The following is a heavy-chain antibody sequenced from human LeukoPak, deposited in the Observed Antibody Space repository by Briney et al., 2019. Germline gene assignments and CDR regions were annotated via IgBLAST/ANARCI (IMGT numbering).Heavy chain of an antibody. D-gene: IGHD3-10*01. CDR1: GFTFSSYG. J-gene: IGHJ4*02. Sequence: SGGSLRLSCAASGFTFSSYGMHCVRQAPGKGLEWVAFIRYDGSNKYYADSVKGRFTISRDNSKNTLYLQMNSLRAEDTAVYYCAKDPFEEYYFDYWGQGTLFTVSS. CDR2: IRYDGSNK. V-gene: IGHV3-30*02. CDR3: AKDPFEEYYFDY.